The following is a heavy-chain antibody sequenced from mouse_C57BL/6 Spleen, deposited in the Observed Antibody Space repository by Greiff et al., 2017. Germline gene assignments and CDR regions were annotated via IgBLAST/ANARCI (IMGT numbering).Heavy chain of an antibody. Sequence: VQLQQSGPELVKPGASVKISCKASGYTFTDYYMNWVKQSHGKSLEWIGDINPNNGGTSYNQKFKGKATLTVDKSSSTAYMELRSLTSEDSAVYYCAPCGRGDYYAMDYWGQGTSVTVSS. V-gene: IGHV1-26*01. CDR1: GYTFTDYY. CDR3: APCGRGDYYAMDY. CDR2: INPNNGGT. J-gene: IGHJ4*01.